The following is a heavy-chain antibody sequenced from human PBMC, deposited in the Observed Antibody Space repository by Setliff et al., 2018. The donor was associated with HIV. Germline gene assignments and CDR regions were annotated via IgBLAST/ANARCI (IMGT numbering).Heavy chain of an antibody. CDR1: GGTFSSYA. Sequence: SVKVSCKASGGTFSSYAISWVRQAPGQGLEWMGGIIPIFGTANYAQKFQGRVTITTDESTSTAYMELRRLRFDDTAVYYCARDVEHMMDVWGQGTTVTVSS. J-gene: IGHJ6*02. CDR2: IIPIFGTA. CDR3: ARDVEHMMDV. V-gene: IGHV1-69*05.